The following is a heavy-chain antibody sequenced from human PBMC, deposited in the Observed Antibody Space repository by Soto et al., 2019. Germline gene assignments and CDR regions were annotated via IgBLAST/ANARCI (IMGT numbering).Heavy chain of an antibody. CDR1: GYSFTNSA. CDR2: INAGNGNT. CDR3: ARLLSGYYAY. D-gene: IGHD3-22*01. Sequence: QVQLVQSGAEVRKPGASVKVSCKASGYSFTNSAMHWVRQAPGQRLEWMGWINAGNGNTRYSRKFQGRVTITGDTSARSVYIDLSSLRSEDTAVYYCARLLSGYYAYWGQGTLVTVSS. V-gene: IGHV1-3*01. J-gene: IGHJ4*02.